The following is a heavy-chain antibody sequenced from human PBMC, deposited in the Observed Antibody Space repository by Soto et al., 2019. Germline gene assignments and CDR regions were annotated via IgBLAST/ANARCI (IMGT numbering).Heavy chain of an antibody. V-gene: IGHV3-30*18. D-gene: IGHD4-17*01. Sequence: QVQLVESGGGVVQPGRSLRLSCAASGFTFSNYGMHWVRQAPGKGLEWVAVISYDGSNKYYADSVKGRFTVSRDNSKNTLYQQMNSVRAEDTAVYYCAKDHYGDYVYLYFGLWGRGTLVTVSS. CDR1: GFTFSNYG. J-gene: IGHJ2*01. CDR2: ISYDGSNK. CDR3: AKDHYGDYVYLYFGL.